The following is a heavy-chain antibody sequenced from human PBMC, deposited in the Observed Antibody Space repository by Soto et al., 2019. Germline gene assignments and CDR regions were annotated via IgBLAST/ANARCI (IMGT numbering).Heavy chain of an antibody. D-gene: IGHD5-12*01. J-gene: IGHJ4*02. Sequence: QVQLQESGPGLVKPSETLSLTCSVSGGSISRYYWSWIRQPPGKGLEWIAYIYYSGNTDYNPSLKRRVTISVDTSKNQFSLKLTSVTAADTAVYYCARHGDGYNYGNFTGFDYWGQGTLVTVSS. CDR3: ARHGDGYNYGNFTGFDY. CDR1: GGSISRYY. CDR2: IYYSGNT. V-gene: IGHV4-59*08.